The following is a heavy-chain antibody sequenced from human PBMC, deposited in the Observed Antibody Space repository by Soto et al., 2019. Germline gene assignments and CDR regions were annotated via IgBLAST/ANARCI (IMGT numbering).Heavy chain of an antibody. CDR2: ISSSSSYI. V-gene: IGHV3-21*01. CDR3: ARDREYDYIWGSYRSDAFDI. J-gene: IGHJ3*02. D-gene: IGHD3-16*02. Sequence: VQLVESGGGLVKPGGSLRLSCAASGFTFSSYTMNWVRQAPGKGLEWVSSISSSSSYIYYADSVKGRFTISRDNAKNSLYLQMNSLRAKDTAVYYCARDREYDYIWGSYRSDAFDIWGQGTLVTVSS. CDR1: GFTFSSYT.